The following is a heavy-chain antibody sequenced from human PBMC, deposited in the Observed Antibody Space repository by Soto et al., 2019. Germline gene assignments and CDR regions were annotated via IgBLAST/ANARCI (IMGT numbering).Heavy chain of an antibody. V-gene: IGHV3-30-3*02. CDR1: GFTFSSYA. D-gene: IGHD3-3*01. Sequence: PAGSLRLSCAASGFTFSSYAMHWVRPAPGKGLEWVAVISYDGSHKSYADSEKRRFTITTDNSKNTLYLQMNSLRAEDTAVYYSVKWLSNYYALWGGYPSTGGAPDLRGQGTTVTVS. CDR3: VKWLSNYYALWGGYPSTGGAPDL. CDR2: ISYDGSHK. J-gene: IGHJ6*02.